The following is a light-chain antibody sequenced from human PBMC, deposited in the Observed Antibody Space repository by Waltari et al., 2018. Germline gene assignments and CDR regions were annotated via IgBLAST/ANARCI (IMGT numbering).Light chain of an antibody. CDR2: EDN. J-gene: IGLJ1*01. CDR1: QLGHQY. CDR3: QAWDSSPYV. V-gene: IGLV3-1*01. Sequence: SSALTQPPSVSVSPGQTASITCSGDQLGHQYASWYQQKPGQSPLLVIYEDNKRPSGIPERCSGYSSGNTATLTISGTQAMDEADYYCQAWDSSPYVFGTGTKVTVL.